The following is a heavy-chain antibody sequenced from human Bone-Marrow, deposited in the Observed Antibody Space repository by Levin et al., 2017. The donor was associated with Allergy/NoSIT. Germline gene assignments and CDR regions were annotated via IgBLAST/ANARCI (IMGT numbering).Heavy chain of an antibody. J-gene: IGHJ4*02. CDR2: IDPATGGI. CDR3: ASLPRGVFSYFDY. CDR1: GYTFTAQY. Sequence: ASVKVSCKASGYTFTAQYIHWVRQAPGQGLEWMGQIDPATGGINYAQKFQGRVTMTRDTSISTAYMELSRLSSDDTAVYYCASLPRGVFSYFDYWGQGTLVTVSS. V-gene: IGHV1-2*06. D-gene: IGHD3-10*01.